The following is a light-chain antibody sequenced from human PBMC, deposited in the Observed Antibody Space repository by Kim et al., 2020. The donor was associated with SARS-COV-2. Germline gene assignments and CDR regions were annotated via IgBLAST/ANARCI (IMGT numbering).Light chain of an antibody. V-gene: IGLV3-21*04. Sequence: PGNTSRSTCGGKNIGSNSVHWYQQRPSQAPVLVIYYDNDRPSGIPERFSGSNSGNTATLTISSVEAGDEADYYCQVWDRSGDHVVFGGGTRLTVL. CDR1: NIGSNS. J-gene: IGLJ3*02. CDR3: QVWDRSGDHVV. CDR2: YDN.